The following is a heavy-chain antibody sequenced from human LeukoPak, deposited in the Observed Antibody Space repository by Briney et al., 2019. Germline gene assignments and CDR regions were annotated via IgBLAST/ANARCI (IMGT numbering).Heavy chain of an antibody. V-gene: IGHV4-4*07. CDR1: GDSISSYH. D-gene: IGHD3-10*01. CDR2: IHTSWST. CDR3: AREEGGSGSSYFYYMDV. J-gene: IGHJ6*03. Sequence: SETLSLTCTVSGDSISSYHWSWIRQPAGKGLEWIGRIHTSWSTNYNPSLKSRVTMSVDMSMQQFSLKLKSVTAADTAVYYCAREEGGSGSSYFYYMDVWGIGTTVTVSS.